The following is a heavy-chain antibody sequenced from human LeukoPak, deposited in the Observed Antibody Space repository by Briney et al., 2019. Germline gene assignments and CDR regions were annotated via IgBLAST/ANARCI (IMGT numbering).Heavy chain of an antibody. V-gene: IGHV3-20*04. CDR3: ARWGSSSENAFDI. Sequence: PGGSLRLSCAASGFTFDDYGMSWVRRAPGKGLEWVSGINWNGGSTGYADSVKGRFTTSRDNAKNSLYLQMNSLRAEDTALYYCARWGSSSENAFDIWGQGTMVTVSS. CDR1: GFTFDDYG. D-gene: IGHD6-6*01. J-gene: IGHJ3*02. CDR2: INWNGGST.